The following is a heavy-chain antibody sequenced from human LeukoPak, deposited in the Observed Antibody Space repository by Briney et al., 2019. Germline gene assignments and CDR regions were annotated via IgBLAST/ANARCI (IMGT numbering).Heavy chain of an antibody. V-gene: IGHV4-59*01. J-gene: IGHJ4*02. CDR2: ISYTGST. CDR3: ARDDRGSYYFDY. CDR1: GGSISSNY. Sequence: SETLSLTCTVSGGSISSNYWTWIRQPPGQGLEWIGYISYTGSTNYNPSLKSRLTISVDTSKNQFSLKLSSVTAADTALYYCARDDRGSYYFDYWGQGTLVTVPS. D-gene: IGHD1-26*01.